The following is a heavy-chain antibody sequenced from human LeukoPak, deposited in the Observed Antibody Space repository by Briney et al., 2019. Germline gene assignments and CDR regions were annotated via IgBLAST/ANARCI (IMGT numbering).Heavy chain of an antibody. D-gene: IGHD3-10*01. V-gene: IGHV3-23*01. J-gene: IGHJ4*02. Sequence: PGGSLRLSCAASGFTFSSYAMSCVREAPGKGLEGVSAISGSGGSTYYADSVKGRFTISRDNSKNTLDLQMNSLRAEDTAVYYCAKETILLWFGEWGPFDYWGQGTLVTVSS. CDR3: AKETILLWFGEWGPFDY. CDR2: ISGSGGST. CDR1: GFTFSSYA.